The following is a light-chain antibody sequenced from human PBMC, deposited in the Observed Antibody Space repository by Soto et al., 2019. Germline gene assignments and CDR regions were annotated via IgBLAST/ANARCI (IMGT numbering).Light chain of an antibody. CDR2: DAS. Sequence: IQMTQSPSALSASEGDRVTITCRASQSISSWLAWYQQKPGKAPKVLIFDASSLESGVPSRFSGSGSATEFTLTISSLQPDDFATYYCQQYNRTFGQGTKVDIK. J-gene: IGKJ1*01. V-gene: IGKV1-5*01. CDR3: QQYNRT. CDR1: QSISSW.